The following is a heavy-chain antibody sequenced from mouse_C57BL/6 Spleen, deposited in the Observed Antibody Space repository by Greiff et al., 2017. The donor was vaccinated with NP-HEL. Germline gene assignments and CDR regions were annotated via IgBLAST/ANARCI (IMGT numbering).Heavy chain of an antibody. CDR3: ASDYAMDY. CDR1: GYTFTSYW. J-gene: IGHJ4*01. Sequence: VQLQQPGAELVMPGASVKLSCKASGYTFTSYWMHWVKQRPGQGLEWIGEIDPSDSYTNYNQKFKGKTTLTVDKSSSTAYMQLSSLTSEDSAVYYYASDYAMDYWGQGTSVTVSS. V-gene: IGHV1-69*01. CDR2: IDPSDSYT.